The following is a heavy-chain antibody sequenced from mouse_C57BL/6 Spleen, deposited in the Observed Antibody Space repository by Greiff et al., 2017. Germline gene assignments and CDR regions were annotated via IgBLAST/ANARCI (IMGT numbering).Heavy chain of an antibody. J-gene: IGHJ4*01. D-gene: IGHD2-13*01. V-gene: IGHV1-15*01. Sequence: VQLVESGAELVRPGASVTLSCKASGYTFTDYEMHWVKQTPVHGLEWIGAIDPETGGTDYNQKVKGKAILTADKSSSTAYMGLRSLTSVDSAVYDLTRSTRYYYAMDYWGQGTSVTVSS. CDR3: TRSTRYYYAMDY. CDR1: GYTFTDYE. CDR2: IDPETGGT.